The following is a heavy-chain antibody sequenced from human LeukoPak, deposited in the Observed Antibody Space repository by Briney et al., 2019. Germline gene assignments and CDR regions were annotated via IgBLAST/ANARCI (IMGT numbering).Heavy chain of an antibody. CDR3: ARDLNWEAY. Sequence: GGSLRLSCAASGFTFSSYAMSWVRQAPGKGLEWVSAISGSGGSTYYTDSVKGRFTISRDNAKNSLYLQMNSLRAEDTAVYYCARDLNWEAYWGQGTLVSVSS. CDR1: GFTFSSYA. D-gene: IGHD7-27*01. J-gene: IGHJ4*02. V-gene: IGHV3-23*01. CDR2: ISGSGGST.